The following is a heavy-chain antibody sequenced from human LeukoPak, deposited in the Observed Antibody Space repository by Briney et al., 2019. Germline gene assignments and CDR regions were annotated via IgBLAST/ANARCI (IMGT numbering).Heavy chain of an antibody. V-gene: IGHV1-2*02. CDR3: ARDLAYYDFWSGPPSPPNFDY. J-gene: IGHJ4*02. CDR2: INPNSGGT. CDR1: GYTFTGYY. Sequence: ASVKVSCKASGYTFTGYYMHWVRQAPGQGLEWMGWINPNSGGTNYAQKFQGRVTMTRDTSISTAYMELSRLRSDDTAVYYCARDLAYYDFWSGPPSPPNFDYWGQGTLVTVSS. D-gene: IGHD3-3*01.